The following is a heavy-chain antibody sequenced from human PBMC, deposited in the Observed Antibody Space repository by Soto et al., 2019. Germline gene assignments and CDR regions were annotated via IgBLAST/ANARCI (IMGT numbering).Heavy chain of an antibody. Sequence: QLQLQESGPGLVKPSETLSLTCTVSGVSISSSSYYWGWFRQPPGKGLEWIGTIYYGGSSYSNPSLKSRVTISLDTSKNQFSLTLTSVTPADTAVYYCARHGSYWGQGTLVTVSS. J-gene: IGHJ4*02. CDR2: IYYGGSS. V-gene: IGHV4-39*01. CDR1: GVSISSSSYY. CDR3: ARHGSY.